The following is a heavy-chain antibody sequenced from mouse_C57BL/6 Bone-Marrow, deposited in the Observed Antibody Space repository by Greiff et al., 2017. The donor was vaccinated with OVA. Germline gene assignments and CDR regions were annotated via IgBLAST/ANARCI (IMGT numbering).Heavy chain of an antibody. J-gene: IGHJ4*01. CDR1: GYAFSSSW. CDR2: IYPGDGDT. Sequence: VQLQDSGPELVKPGASVKISCKASGYAFSSSWMNWVKQRPGKGLEWIGRIYPGDGDTNYNGKFKGKATLTADKSSSTAYMQLSSLTSEYSAVYFCTRSVYYGYDRYYAMDYWGQGTSVTVSS. V-gene: IGHV1-82*01. CDR3: TRSVYYGYDRYYAMDY. D-gene: IGHD2-2*01.